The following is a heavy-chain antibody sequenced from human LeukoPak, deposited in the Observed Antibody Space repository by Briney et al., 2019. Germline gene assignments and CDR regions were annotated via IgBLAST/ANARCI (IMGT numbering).Heavy chain of an antibody. Sequence: GGSLRLSCAASGFTFSSYAMHWVRQAPGKGLEWVAVISYDGSNKYYADSVKGRFTISRDNSKNTLYLQMNSLRAEDTAVYYCARERRGYGYGLDYWGQGTLVTVSS. CDR1: GFTFSSYA. J-gene: IGHJ4*02. V-gene: IGHV3-30*04. D-gene: IGHD5-18*01. CDR2: ISYDGSNK. CDR3: ARERRGYGYGLDY.